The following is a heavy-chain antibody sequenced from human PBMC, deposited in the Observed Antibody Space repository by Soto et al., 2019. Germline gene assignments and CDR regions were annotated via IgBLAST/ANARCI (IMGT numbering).Heavy chain of an antibody. CDR3: AREPFPIAAAGTYWFDH. J-gene: IGHJ5*02. Sequence: XGALRLSCAASGFTFSSYGMHWVRQAPGRGLEWVAVIWYDGSNKYYADSVKGRFTISRDNSKNTLYLQMNSLRAEDTAVYYCAREPFPIAAAGTYWFDHWGQGTLVTVSS. D-gene: IGHD6-13*01. V-gene: IGHV3-33*01. CDR2: IWYDGSNK. CDR1: GFTFSSYG.